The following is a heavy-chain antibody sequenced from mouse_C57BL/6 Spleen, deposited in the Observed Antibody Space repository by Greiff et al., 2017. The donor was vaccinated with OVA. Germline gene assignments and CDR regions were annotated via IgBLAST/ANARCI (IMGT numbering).Heavy chain of an antibody. V-gene: IGHV1-50*01. CDR2: IDPSDSYT. D-gene: IGHD1-1*01. J-gene: IGHJ2*01. CDR3: ASGEDLYPFY. Sequence: QVQLQQPGAELVKPGASVKLSCKASGYTFTSYWMQWVKQRPGQGLAWIGEIDPSDSYTNYNQKFKGKATLTVDTSSSTAYMQLSSLTSEDSAVYYCASGEDLYPFYWGQGTTLTVSS. CDR1: GYTFTSYW.